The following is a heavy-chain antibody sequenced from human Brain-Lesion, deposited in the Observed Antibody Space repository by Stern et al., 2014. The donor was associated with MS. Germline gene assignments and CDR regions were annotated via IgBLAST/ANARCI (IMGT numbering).Heavy chain of an antibody. J-gene: IGHJ4*02. V-gene: IGHV4-61*02. D-gene: IGHD5-18*01. CDR2: IPPSGNA. CDR1: GGSISSGSDY. CDR3: ASGYRIFDY. Sequence: VQLVESGPGLVKPSQTLSLTCTVSGGSISSGSDYWSWIRQPVGKGREWIGLIPPSGNAFYPPSLKSRVTISTDTSMNQFSLELNSATAADTAIYYCASGYRIFDYWGQGILVTVSS.